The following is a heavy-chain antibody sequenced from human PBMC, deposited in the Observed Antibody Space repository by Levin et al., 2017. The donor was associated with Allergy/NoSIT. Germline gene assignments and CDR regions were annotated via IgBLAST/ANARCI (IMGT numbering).Heavy chain of an antibody. Sequence: TSETLSLTCAVSGYSISSSNWWGWIRQPPGKGLEWIGSIYYSGSTYYNPSLKSRVTMSVDTSKNQFSLKLSSVTAVDTAVYYCASLPSGGYTDGFDYWGQGTLVTVSS. D-gene: IGHD3-3*01. CDR1: GYSISSSNW. CDR2: IYYSGST. J-gene: IGHJ4*02. CDR3: ASLPSGGYTDGFDY. V-gene: IGHV4-28*01.